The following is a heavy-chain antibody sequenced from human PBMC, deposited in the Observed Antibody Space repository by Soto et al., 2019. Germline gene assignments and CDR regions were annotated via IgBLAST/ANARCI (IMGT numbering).Heavy chain of an antibody. Sequence: EVQLVESGGGLVKPGGSLRLSCAASGFTFSSYSMNWVRQAPGKGLEWVSSISSSSSYIYYADSVKGRFTISRDNAKNSLDLQMNSLRAEDTAVYDCARFAYDYFWGSYRSIGAWGQGTLVTVSS. CDR2: ISSSSSYI. D-gene: IGHD3-16*02. CDR1: GFTFSSYS. J-gene: IGHJ5*02. V-gene: IGHV3-21*01. CDR3: ARFAYDYFWGSYRSIGA.